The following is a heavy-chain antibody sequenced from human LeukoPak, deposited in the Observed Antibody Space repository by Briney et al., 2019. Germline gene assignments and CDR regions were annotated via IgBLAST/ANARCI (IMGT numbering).Heavy chain of an antibody. CDR1: GFTFSSYS. J-gene: IGHJ5*02. V-gene: IGHV3-7*01. Sequence: GGSLRLSCAASGFTFSSYSMNWVRQAPGKGLEWVANIKQDGSEKYYVDSVKGRFTISRDNAKNSLYLQMNSLRAEDTAVYYCARDQSWGQGTLVTVSS. CDR3: ARDQS. CDR2: IKQDGSEK.